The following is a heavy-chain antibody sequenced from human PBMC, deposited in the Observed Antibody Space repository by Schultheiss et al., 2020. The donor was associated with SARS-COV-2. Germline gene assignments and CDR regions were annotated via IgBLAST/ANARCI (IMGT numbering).Heavy chain of an antibody. CDR2: ISGTGGST. Sequence: GSLRLSCAASGFTVSSNYMSWVRQAPGKGLEWVSAISGTGGSTYYADSVKGRFTISRDNSKNTLYLQMNSLRAEDTAVYYCARERRWNCDAFDIWGQGTMVTVSS. CDR1: GFTVSSNY. V-gene: IGHV3-53*01. D-gene: IGHD1-7*01. J-gene: IGHJ3*02. CDR3: ARERRWNCDAFDI.